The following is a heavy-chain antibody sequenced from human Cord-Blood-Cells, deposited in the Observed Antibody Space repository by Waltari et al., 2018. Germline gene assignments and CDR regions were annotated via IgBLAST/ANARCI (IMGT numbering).Heavy chain of an antibody. CDR2: INPNSGGT. J-gene: IGHJ3*02. D-gene: IGHD3-9*01. V-gene: IGHV1-2*02. Sequence: QVQLVQSGAEVKKPGASVKVSCKASGYTFTGYYMHWVRQAPGQGLEWMGWINPNSGGTNYALKVQGRVTMTRDTAISTATMGLSRLRSDDTAVYYCARGAYDILTGYYAFDIWGQGTMVTVSS. CDR3: ARGAYDILTGYYAFDI. CDR1: GYTFTGYY.